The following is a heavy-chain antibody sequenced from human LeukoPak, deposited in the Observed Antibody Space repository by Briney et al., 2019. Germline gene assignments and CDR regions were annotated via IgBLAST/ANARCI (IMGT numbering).Heavy chain of an antibody. CDR1: GYSFTSYW. CDR2: IYPGDSDT. Sequence: GESLKIFCKGSGYSFTSYWIGWVRQMLGKGLEWMGIIYPGDSDTRYSPSFQGQVTISADKSISTAYLQWSSLKASDTAMYYCARSAPTAYYGSGRGIGFDPWGQGTLVTVSS. CDR3: ARSAPTAYYGSGRGIGFDP. D-gene: IGHD3-10*01. J-gene: IGHJ5*02. V-gene: IGHV5-51*01.